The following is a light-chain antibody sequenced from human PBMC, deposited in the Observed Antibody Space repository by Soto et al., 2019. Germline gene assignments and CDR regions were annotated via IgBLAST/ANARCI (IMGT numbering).Light chain of an antibody. CDR2: ATS. V-gene: IGKV3D-20*02. Sequence: EIVLTQSPGTLSLSPGERATLSCRASPSVSSIYLAWYQQKPGQAPSLLIYATSSRATGIPDRFSGSGSGTDFTLTISSIEPEDFAVYYCQQRRNWPPRITFGQGTRLEIK. CDR3: QQRRNWPPRIT. CDR1: PSVSSIY. J-gene: IGKJ5*01.